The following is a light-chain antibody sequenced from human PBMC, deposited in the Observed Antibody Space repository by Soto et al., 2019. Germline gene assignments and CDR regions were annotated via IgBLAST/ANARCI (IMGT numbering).Light chain of an antibody. J-gene: IGLJ2*01. CDR3: CSYAGQRVV. Sequence: QSALTQPASVSGSPGQSITISCTYNLVSWYQQHPGKATKHMIYEGNKRPSGVSNRFSGSKSGNTASLTISGLQAEDEADYYCCSYAGQRVVFGGGTKLTVL. V-gene: IGLV2-23*01. CDR2: EGN. CDR1: NL.